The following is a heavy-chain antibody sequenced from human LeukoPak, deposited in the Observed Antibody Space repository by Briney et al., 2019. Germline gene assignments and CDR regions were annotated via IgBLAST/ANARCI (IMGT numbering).Heavy chain of an antibody. CDR1: GFTFSSYA. V-gene: IGHV3-23*01. Sequence: TGGSLRLSCAASGFTFSSYAMSWVRQAPGKGLEWVSVISGSGITTYYADSVKGRFAISRDKSKNTLHLQMNSLRAEDTAVYYCAKGMTTVTPPDYWGQGTLVTVSS. J-gene: IGHJ4*02. CDR3: AKGMTTVTPPDY. CDR2: ISGSGITT. D-gene: IGHD4-17*01.